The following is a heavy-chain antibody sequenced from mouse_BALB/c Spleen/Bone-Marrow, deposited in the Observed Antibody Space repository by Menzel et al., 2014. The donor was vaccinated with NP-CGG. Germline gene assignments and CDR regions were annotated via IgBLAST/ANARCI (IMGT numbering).Heavy chain of an antibody. CDR1: GYAFTDYL. CDR3: ARYDGYFDY. CDR2: INPGSGST. J-gene: IGHJ2*01. V-gene: IGHV1-54*01. Sequence: VQLQQSGAELVRPGTSVKVSCKASGYAFTDYLMEWLKQRPGQGLEWIGVINPGSGSTNYNEKFKDKATLTADKSSSTAYMQLSSLTSDDSAVYFCARYDGYFDYWAKAPFSQSPQ. D-gene: IGHD2-3*01.